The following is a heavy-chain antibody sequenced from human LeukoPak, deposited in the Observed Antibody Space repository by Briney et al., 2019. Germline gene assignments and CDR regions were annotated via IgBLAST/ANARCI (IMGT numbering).Heavy chain of an antibody. Sequence: GGSLRLSCAASGFTFSGSAMHWVRQASGKGLEWVGRIRSKANSYATAYAASVKGRSTISRDDSKNTAYLQMNSLKTEDTAVYYCTRLHYYGSGSQDYWGQGTLVTVSS. D-gene: IGHD3-10*01. CDR1: GFTFSGSA. J-gene: IGHJ4*02. V-gene: IGHV3-73*01. CDR2: IRSKANSYAT. CDR3: TRLHYYGSGSQDY.